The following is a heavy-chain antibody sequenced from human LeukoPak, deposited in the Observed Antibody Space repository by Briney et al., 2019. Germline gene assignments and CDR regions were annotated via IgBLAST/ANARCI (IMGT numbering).Heavy chain of an antibody. CDR3: ARGRIRYDDYSSSWFVFFEF. V-gene: IGHV1-8*01. Sequence: ASVKVSCKASGYDFTRYDINWVRLAPGQGLEWMGWMNPNNGDTGYAQNFQGRVTMTRDTSMNTAYMELSSLRSEDTALYYCARGRIRYDDYSSSWFVFFEFWGQGSLVTVSS. CDR1: GYDFTRYD. D-gene: IGHD6-13*01. CDR2: MNPNNGDT. J-gene: IGHJ4*02.